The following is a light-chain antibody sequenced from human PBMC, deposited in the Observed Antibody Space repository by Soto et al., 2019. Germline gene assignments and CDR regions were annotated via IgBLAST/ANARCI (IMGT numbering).Light chain of an antibody. CDR3: GSWDTSLSLCYV. CDR1: SSNIGTNF. CDR2: DNV. J-gene: IGLJ1*01. V-gene: IGLV1-51*01. Sequence: QSVLTQPPSVSEAPGQNVTISCSGTSSNIGTNFVSWYQHLPGTAPKIVIYDNVKRPSGIPDRFSGFKSGASATLGITGLQTGDEADYYCGSWDTSLSLCYVFGTGTKLTVL.